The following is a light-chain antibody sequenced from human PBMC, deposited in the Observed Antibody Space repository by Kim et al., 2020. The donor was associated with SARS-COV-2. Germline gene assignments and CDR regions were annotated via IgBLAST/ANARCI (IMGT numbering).Light chain of an antibody. Sequence: DIQMTQSPLSLSASIGDRATITCQASRDIRNYLNWYQQKPGKAPKFLIYDASKLEAGVPSRFSGSGSGTDFTFTISSLQPEDVATYYCQQYDVVPPCFGQGPKLEI. CDR3: QQYDVVPPC. CDR2: DAS. CDR1: RDIRNY. V-gene: IGKV1-33*01. J-gene: IGKJ2*03.